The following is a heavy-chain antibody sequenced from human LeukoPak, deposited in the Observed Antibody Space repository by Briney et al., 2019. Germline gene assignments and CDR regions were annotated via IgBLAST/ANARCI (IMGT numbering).Heavy chain of an antibody. D-gene: IGHD3-9*01. J-gene: IGHJ6*02. CDR3: ARDQAFDWFYYYYGMDV. CDR2: VGTAGDT. V-gene: IGHV3-13*01. Sequence: GGSLRLSCTASGFTFSSYNMHWVRQPTGKGLEWVSAVGTAGDTYYPGSVKGRFTISRENAKNTLYLQMNSLRAEDTAVYYCARDQAFDWFYYYYGMDVWGLGTTVIVSS. CDR1: GFTFSSYN.